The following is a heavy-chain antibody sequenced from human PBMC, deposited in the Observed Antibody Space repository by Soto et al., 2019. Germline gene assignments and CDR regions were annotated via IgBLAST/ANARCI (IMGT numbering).Heavy chain of an antibody. CDR1: GGTFSSYA. V-gene: IGHV1-69*06. CDR3: ARDDGYCSSTICYDFGFYCYGMDV. Sequence: QVQLVQSGAEVKKPGSSVKVSCKASGGTFSSYAISWVRQAPGQGIEWMGGIIPIFGTANYAQKFQGRVTITADKSTSTAYMELSSLRSEDTAVYYCARDDGYCSSTICYDFGFYCYGMDVWGQGTTVTVSS. D-gene: IGHD2-2*01. J-gene: IGHJ6*02. CDR2: IIPIFGTA.